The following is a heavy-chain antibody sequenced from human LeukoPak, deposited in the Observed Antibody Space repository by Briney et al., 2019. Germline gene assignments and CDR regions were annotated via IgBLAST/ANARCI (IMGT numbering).Heavy chain of an antibody. J-gene: IGHJ6*04. V-gene: IGHV1-8*03. CDR1: GYTFTSYD. D-gene: IGHD2-2*01. CDR3: ARSPAYHRKMDV. Sequence: ASVKVSCKASGYTFTSYDINWVRQATGQGREWMGWMNPNSGNTGYAQKFQGRVTITRNTSISTAYMELSSLRSEDTAVYYCARSPAYHRKMDVWGKGTTVTVSS. CDR2: MNPNSGNT.